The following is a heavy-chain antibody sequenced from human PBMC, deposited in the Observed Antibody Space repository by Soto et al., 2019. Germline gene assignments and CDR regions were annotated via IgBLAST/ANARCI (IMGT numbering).Heavy chain of an antibody. V-gene: IGHV4-30-2*01. J-gene: IGHJ6*02. CDR1: GGSISSGGYS. Sequence: PSETLSLTCAVSGGSISSGGYSWSWIRQPPGKGLEWIGYIYHSGSTYYNPSLKSRVTISVDRSKNQFSLKLSSVTAADTAVYYCARAQILHRRPHDGMDVWGQGTTVTVSS. D-gene: IGHD2-15*01. CDR3: ARAQILHRRPHDGMDV. CDR2: IYHSGST.